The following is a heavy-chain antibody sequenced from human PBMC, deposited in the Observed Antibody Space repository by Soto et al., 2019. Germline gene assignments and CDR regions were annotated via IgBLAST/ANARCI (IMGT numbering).Heavy chain of an antibody. CDR1: GYKFPSHG. Sequence: AAVKSWYTASGYKFPSHGISWVRKAPGQGLEWMGWISAYNGNTNYAQKLQGRVTMTTDTSTSTAYMELRSLRSDDTAVYYCANHHLPITICCRVIPNYFYY. V-gene: IGHV1-18*04. J-gene: IGHJ6*01. CDR3: ANHHLPITICCRVIPNYFYY. D-gene: IGHD3-9*01. CDR2: ISAYNGNT.